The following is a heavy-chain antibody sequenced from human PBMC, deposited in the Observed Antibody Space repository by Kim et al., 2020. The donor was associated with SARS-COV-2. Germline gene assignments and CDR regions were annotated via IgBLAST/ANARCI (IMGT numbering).Heavy chain of an antibody. V-gene: IGHV3-49*03. CDR2: ISSNTYRGPT. D-gene: IGHD2-15*01. J-gene: IGHJ6*03. CDR3: ARIKKSEVANYYYFLDV. Sequence: GGSLRLSCTTSGFTFGDYAMSWFRQAPGKGLEWVGFISSNTYRGPTEYAASVKGSFTISRDDSKSIAYLQMNSLKTEDTAVYSCARIKKSEVANYYYFLDVWGKGTTVTVSS. CDR1: GFTFGDYA.